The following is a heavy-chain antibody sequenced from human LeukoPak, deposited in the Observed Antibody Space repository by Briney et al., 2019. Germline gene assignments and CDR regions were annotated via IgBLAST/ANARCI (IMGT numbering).Heavy chain of an antibody. CDR3: AREAAAGLEFFDY. J-gene: IGHJ4*02. D-gene: IGHD6-13*01. V-gene: IGHV3-48*02. Sequence: GESLRLSCAASGFTFSSYSMNWVRQAPGKALEWVSFISGSSTTIYYADSVKGRFTISRDNAKNSLYLQMNSLRDEDTAVYYCAREAAAGLEFFDYWGRGTLVTVSS. CDR2: ISGSSTTI. CDR1: GFTFSSYS.